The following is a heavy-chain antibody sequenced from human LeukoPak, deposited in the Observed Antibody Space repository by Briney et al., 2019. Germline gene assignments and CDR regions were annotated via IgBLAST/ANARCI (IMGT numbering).Heavy chain of an antibody. CDR2: IWYDGSNK. D-gene: IGHD3-22*01. CDR1: GFTFNNYG. CDR3: ARGQEYYYDSSAYSKFDY. J-gene: IGHJ4*02. Sequence: GRSLRLSCAASGFTFNNYGMHWVRQAAGKGLEWGAAIWYDGSNKYYADSVKGRFTISRDNSKHTLYLQMNSLRAEDTALYYCARGQEYYYDSSAYSKFDYWGQGTLVTVSS. V-gene: IGHV3-33*01.